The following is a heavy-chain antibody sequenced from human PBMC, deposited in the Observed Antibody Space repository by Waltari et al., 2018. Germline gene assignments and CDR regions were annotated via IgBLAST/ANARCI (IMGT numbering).Heavy chain of an antibody. CDR1: GYTFSSYE. CDR3: ARSYYHGSGILGY. V-gene: IGHV1-3*01. D-gene: IGHD3-10*01. Sequence: QVQLVQSGAEVKKPGASVKVSCKASGYTFSSYEINWVRQAPGQRLEWMGWINAGNGNTKYSQKFQGRVTITRDTSASTAYMELSSLRSEDTAVYYCARSYYHGSGILGYWGQGTLVTVSS. J-gene: IGHJ4*02. CDR2: INAGNGNT.